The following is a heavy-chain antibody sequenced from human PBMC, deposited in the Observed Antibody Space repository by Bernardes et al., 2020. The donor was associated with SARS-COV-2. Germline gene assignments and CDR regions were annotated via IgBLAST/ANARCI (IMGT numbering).Heavy chain of an antibody. D-gene: IGHD6-19*01. CDR2: ISGSGGST. V-gene: IGHV3-23*01. CDR3: AKEQWLVRSPFDY. J-gene: IGHJ4*02. CDR1: GFTFRSYA. Sequence: GGSLRLSCAASGFTFRSYAMSWVRKAPGKGLDWVSAISGSGGSTYYADSVKGRFTISRDNSKNTLYLQMNSLRAEDTAVYYCAKEQWLVRSPFDYWGQGTLVTVSS.